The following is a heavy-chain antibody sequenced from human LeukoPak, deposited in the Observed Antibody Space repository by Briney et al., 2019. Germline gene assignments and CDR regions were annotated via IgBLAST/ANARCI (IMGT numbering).Heavy chain of an antibody. CDR2: ISSDGSSI. V-gene: IGHV3-74*01. J-gene: IGHJ4*02. Sequence: GGSLRLSCVVSGFTFSRNWMHWVRQAPGKGLVWVSRISSDGSSINYADSVKGRFTISRDNAKNTLYLQMNSLRAEDTAVYYCAPTRPPGYFDYWGQGTLVTVSS. CDR1: GFTFSRNW. CDR3: APTRPPGYFDY.